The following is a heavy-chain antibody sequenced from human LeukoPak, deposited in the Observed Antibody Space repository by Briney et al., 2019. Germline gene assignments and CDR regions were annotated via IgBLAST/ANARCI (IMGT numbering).Heavy chain of an antibody. J-gene: IGHJ6*02. D-gene: IGHD6-13*01. CDR1: GVSFSGYY. CDR3: ARGEGYSSSWYYYYYGMDV. CDR2: INHSGST. V-gene: IGHV4-34*01. Sequence: SETLSLTCAVYGVSFSGYYWSWIRQPPGKGLEWIGEINHSGSTNYNPSLKSRVTISVDTSKNQFSLKLSSVTAADTAVYYCARGEGYSSSWYYYYYGMDVWGQGTTVTVSS.